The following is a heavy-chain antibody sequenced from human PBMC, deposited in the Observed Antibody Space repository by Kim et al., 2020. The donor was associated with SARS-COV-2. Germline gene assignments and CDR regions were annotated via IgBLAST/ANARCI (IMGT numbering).Heavy chain of an antibody. CDR1: GYTFTSYA. CDR3: ARVPTLVLWFGDPGAYDAFDI. J-gene: IGHJ3*02. D-gene: IGHD3-10*01. Sequence: ASVKVSCKASGYTFTSYAMNWVRQAPGQGLEWMGWINTNTGNPTYAQGFTGRFVFSLDTSVSTAYLQISSLKAEDTAVYYCARVPTLVLWFGDPGAYDAFDIWGQGTMVTVSS. V-gene: IGHV7-4-1*02. CDR2: INTNTGNP.